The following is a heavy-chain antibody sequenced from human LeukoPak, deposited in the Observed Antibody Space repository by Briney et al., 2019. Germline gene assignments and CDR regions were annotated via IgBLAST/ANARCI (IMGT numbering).Heavy chain of an antibody. CDR2: MYHSGST. Sequence: PSETLSLTCTVSGGSISSGGYYWSWIRQPPGKGLEWIGYMYHSGSTYYNPSLKSRVTISVDRSKNQFSLKLSSVTAADTAVYYCARGSPHPFYYYYYYMDVWGKGTTVTVSS. CDR3: ARGSPHPFYYYYYYMDV. J-gene: IGHJ6*03. CDR1: GGSISSGGYY. V-gene: IGHV4-30-2*01. D-gene: IGHD6-13*01.